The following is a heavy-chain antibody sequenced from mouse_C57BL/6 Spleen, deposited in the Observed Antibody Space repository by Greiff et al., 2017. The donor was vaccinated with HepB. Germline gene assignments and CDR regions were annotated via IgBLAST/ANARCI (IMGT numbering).Heavy chain of an antibody. D-gene: IGHD4-1*02. J-gene: IGHJ4*01. CDR3: ARPTGTAMDY. Sequence: VQLQQPGAELVKPGASVKLSCKASGYTFTSYWMHWVKQRPGQGLEWIGMIHPNSGSTNYNEKFKSKATLTVDKSSSTAYMQLSSPTSEDSAVYYCARPTGTAMDYWGQGTSVTVSS. CDR2: IHPNSGST. V-gene: IGHV1-64*01. CDR1: GYTFTSYW.